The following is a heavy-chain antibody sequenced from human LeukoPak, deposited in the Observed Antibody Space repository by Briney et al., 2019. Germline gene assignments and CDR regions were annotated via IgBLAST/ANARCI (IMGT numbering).Heavy chain of an antibody. V-gene: IGHV3-30*04. CDR1: GFTFSSYA. J-gene: IGHJ4*02. CDR2: ISYDGGNK. CDR3: ARDRGQLVNDY. Sequence: GASLRLSCAASGFTFSSYAMHWVRQAPGKGLEWVAVISYDGGNKYYADSVKGRFTISRDNSKNTLYLQMNSLRAEDTAVYYCARDRGQLVNDYWGQGTLVTVSS. D-gene: IGHD6-13*01.